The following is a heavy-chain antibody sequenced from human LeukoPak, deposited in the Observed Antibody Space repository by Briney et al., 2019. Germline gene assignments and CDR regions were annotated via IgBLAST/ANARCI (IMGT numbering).Heavy chain of an antibody. CDR2: IYYSGST. Sequence: SETLSLTCTVSGGSIGSSSYYWGWIRQPPGKGLEWIGSIYYSGSTYYNPSLKSRVTISVDTSKNQFSLKLSSVTAADTAVYYCARGIFGSYSGYWGQGTLVTVSS. J-gene: IGHJ4*02. D-gene: IGHD3-3*02. CDR3: ARGIFGSYSGY. CDR1: GGSIGSSSYY. V-gene: IGHV4-39*01.